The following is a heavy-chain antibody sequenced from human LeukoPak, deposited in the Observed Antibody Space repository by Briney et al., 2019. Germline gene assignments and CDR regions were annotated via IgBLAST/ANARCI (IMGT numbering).Heavy chain of an antibody. CDR2: ISAYNGVT. D-gene: IGHD3-16*01. Sequence: GASVKVSCKASGYTFTTYGISWVRQAPGQGLEWMGWISAYNGVTKYAQNLQGRVTMTTDTSTGTAYMELRSLTSDDTARYFCARGPKGGLDLWGQGTLVTVSS. V-gene: IGHV1-18*01. J-gene: IGHJ5*02. CDR1: GYTFTTYG. CDR3: ARGPKGGLDL.